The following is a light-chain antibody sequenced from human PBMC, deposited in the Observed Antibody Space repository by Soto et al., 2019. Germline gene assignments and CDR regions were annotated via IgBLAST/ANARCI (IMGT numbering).Light chain of an antibody. J-gene: IGKJ1*01. CDR2: GAS. Sequence: EIVLTQSPGTLSLSPGERATLSCRASQSVSSSYLAWYQQKPGQAPSLLIYGASSRATGIPDRFSGSGSGTNFTLPISRLEPEDFAVYYCQQYGSSRTFGQGTKVEIK. V-gene: IGKV3-20*01. CDR3: QQYGSSRT. CDR1: QSVSSSY.